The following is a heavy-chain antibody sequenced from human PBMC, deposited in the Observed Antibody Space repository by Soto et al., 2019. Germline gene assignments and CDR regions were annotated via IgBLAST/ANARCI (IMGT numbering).Heavy chain of an antibody. CDR2: IIPVFGTP. J-gene: IGHJ6*01. V-gene: IGHV1-69*06. CDR1: GGSFSSYA. CDR3: ARVRSNMDV. Sequence: QVQLVQSGAEAKKPGSSVKVSCKASGGSFSSYAINWVRQAPGQGLEWMGGIIPVFGTPNYAQNFQGRVTIAADKSTTTADMELTNLTSEDTAIYYCARVRSNMDVWGQGTTVTVSS.